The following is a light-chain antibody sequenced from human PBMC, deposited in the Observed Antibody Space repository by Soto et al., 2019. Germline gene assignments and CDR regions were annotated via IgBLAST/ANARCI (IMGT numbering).Light chain of an antibody. CDR3: QTWGAGIRV. Sequence: QLVLTQSPSASASLGASGKLTCTLDSGHSTYAIAWHQQQPEKGPRYLMKVNSDGGHTKGDGIPDRFSGSSSGAERYHTIASLRSEDEADYYCQTWGAGIRVFGGGTKVTVL. CDR1: SGHSTYA. V-gene: IGLV4-69*01. J-gene: IGLJ3*02. CDR2: VNSDGGH.